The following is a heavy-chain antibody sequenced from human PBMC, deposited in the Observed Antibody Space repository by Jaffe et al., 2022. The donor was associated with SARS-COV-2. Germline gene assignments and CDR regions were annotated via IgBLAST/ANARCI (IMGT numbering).Heavy chain of an antibody. D-gene: IGHD3-3*01. J-gene: IGHJ6*02. V-gene: IGHV5-51*01. CDR1: GYSFTRYW. CDR3: ARPGLGDRPSVDYYYGLDV. Sequence: EVQLVQSGAEVKKPGESLRISCKGFGYSFTRYWIAWVRQMPGKGLEWMGRIYPGDSDARYSPSFRGQVTFSADKSISTAYLQWNSLRASDTAVYYCARPGLGDRPSVDYYYGLDVWGQGTAVTVSS. CDR2: IYPGDSDA.